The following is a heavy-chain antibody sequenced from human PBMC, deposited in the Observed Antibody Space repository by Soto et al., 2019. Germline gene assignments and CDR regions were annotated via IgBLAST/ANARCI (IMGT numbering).Heavy chain of an antibody. CDR2: IIPIFGTA. CDR1: GGTFSSYA. D-gene: IGHD2-15*01. J-gene: IGHJ6*02. Sequence: AASVKVSCKASGGTFSSYAISWVRQAPGQGLEWMGGIIPIFGTANYAQKFQGRVTITADESTSTAYMELSSLRSEDTAVYYCASDYCSGGSCYESPWSYYYGMDVWGQGTTVTVSS. CDR3: ASDYCSGGSCYESPWSYYYGMDV. V-gene: IGHV1-69*13.